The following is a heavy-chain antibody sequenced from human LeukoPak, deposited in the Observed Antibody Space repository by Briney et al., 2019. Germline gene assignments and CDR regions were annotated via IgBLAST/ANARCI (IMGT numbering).Heavy chain of an antibody. D-gene: IGHD1-26*01. V-gene: IGHV3-7*01. J-gene: IGHJ4*02. CDR3: ASGPWELDF. Sequence: GGSLRLSCAASGLSFNNYWMSWVRQAPGRGLEWVARVDQNGGKKDYVDSVKGRFTISRDNAERSLYLLMNSLRVEDTAVYYCASGPWELDFWGQGTLVTVSS. CDR1: GLSFNNYW. CDR2: VDQNGGKK.